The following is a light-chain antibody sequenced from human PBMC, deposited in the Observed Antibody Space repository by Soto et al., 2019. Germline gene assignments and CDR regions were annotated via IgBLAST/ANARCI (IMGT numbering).Light chain of an antibody. CDR2: SAS. CDR3: QQCNSFPIT. CDR1: QNLDNW. V-gene: IGKV1-12*01. J-gene: IGKJ5*01. Sequence: DIQMTQSPSSVSASVGDRVTITCRASQNLDNWLAWYQHKPGKAPHLLIYSASTLQSGVPSRFSGNGSGTDCNLTLSSLQPEDLATYSCQQCNSFPITFGQGTRLEI.